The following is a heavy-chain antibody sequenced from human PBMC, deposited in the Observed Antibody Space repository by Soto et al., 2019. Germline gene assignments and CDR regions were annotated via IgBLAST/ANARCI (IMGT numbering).Heavy chain of an antibody. CDR2: ISSSSSYI. D-gene: IGHD3-9*01. Sequence: AWGSLRLSCAASGFTFISYSINCVRHSPLKWLEWVSSISSSSSYIYYADSVKGRFTISRDNAKNSLYLQMNSLRAEDTAVYYCARDPFPYYDILTGYTTENYFDYWGQGTLVTVSS. CDR3: ARDPFPYYDILTGYTTENYFDY. J-gene: IGHJ4*02. V-gene: IGHV3-21*01. CDR1: GFTFISYS.